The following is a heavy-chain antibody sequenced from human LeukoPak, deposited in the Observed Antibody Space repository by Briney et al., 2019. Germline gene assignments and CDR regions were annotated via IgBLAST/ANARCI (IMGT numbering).Heavy chain of an antibody. V-gene: IGHV4-39*07. CDR2: IYYSGST. D-gene: IGHD3-10*01. J-gene: IGHJ4*02. Sequence: PSETLSLTCTVSGGSISSSSYYWGWIRQPPGKGLEWIGSIYYSGSTYYNPSLKSRVTISVDTSKNQFSLKLSSVTAADTAVYYCARLVPTASGEYWGQGTLVTVSS. CDR1: GGSISSSSYY. CDR3: ARLVPTASGEY.